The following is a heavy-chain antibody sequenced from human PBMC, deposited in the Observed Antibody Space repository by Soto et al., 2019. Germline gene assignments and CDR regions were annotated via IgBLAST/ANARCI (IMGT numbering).Heavy chain of an antibody. V-gene: IGHV1-3*01. CDR1: GYTFTSYA. CDR3: ARDRPYGSGIPLGWFDP. J-gene: IGHJ5*02. D-gene: IGHD3-10*01. CDR2: INAGNGNT. Sequence: GASVKVSCKASGYTFTSYAMHWVRQAPGQRLEWMGWINAGNGNTKYSQKFQGRVAITRDTSASTAYMELSSLRSEDTAVYYCARDRPYGSGIPLGWFDPWGQGTLVTVSS.